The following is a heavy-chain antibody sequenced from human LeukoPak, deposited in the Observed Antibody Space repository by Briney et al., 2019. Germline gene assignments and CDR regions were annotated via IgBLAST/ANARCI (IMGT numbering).Heavy chain of an antibody. Sequence: MPSETLSLTCAVYGGSFSGYYWSWIRQPPGKGLEWIGEINHSGSTNYNPSLKSRVTISVDTSKNQFSLKLSSVTAADTAVYYCARCVGPCSCFDYWGQGTLVTVSS. CDR3: ARCVGPCSCFDY. J-gene: IGHJ4*02. D-gene: IGHD1-26*01. CDR2: INHSGST. CDR1: GGSFSGYY. V-gene: IGHV4-34*01.